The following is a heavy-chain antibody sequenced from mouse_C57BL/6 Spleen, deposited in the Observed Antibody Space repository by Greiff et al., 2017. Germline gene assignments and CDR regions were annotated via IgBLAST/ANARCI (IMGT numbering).Heavy chain of an antibody. CDR2: IDPSDSYT. Sequence: QVQLQQPGAELVKPGASVKLSCKASGYNFTSYWMQWVKQRPEQGLEWIGEIDPSDSYTNYNQKFKGKATLTVDTSSSTAYMQLSSLTSEDSAVYYCARIYNEMDYWGQGTSVTVSS. CDR3: ARIYNEMDY. CDR1: GYNFTSYW. D-gene: IGHD2-4*01. V-gene: IGHV1-50*01. J-gene: IGHJ4*01.